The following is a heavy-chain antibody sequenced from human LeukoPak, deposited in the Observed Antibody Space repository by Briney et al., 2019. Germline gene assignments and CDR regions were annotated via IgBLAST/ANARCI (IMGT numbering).Heavy chain of an antibody. Sequence: PSETLSLTCTVSGCSISSGGYYWSWIRQHPGKGLEWSGYIYYSGSTYYNPSLNSRVTISVDTSKNQFSLKLSSVTAADTAVYYCARVHSISSIDYWGQGTLVSVSS. CDR3: ARVHSISSIDY. CDR2: IYYSGST. CDR1: GCSISSGGYY. V-gene: IGHV4-31*02. J-gene: IGHJ4*02. D-gene: IGHD6-6*01.